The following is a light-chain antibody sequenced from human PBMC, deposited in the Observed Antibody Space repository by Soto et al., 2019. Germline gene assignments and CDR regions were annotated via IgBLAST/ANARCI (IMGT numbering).Light chain of an antibody. V-gene: IGKV3-11*01. CDR1: ESVRHY. CDR3: QHRDNRSYI. Sequence: EIVLTQSPATRSLSPGERATLSCRASESVRHYVAWYQQKPGQAPRLLIYDAATRATGIPAMFSGRWSGTDYTLSISSLEAEDFAVYYCQHRDNRSYIFGQGTKLEMK. CDR2: DAA. J-gene: IGKJ2*01.